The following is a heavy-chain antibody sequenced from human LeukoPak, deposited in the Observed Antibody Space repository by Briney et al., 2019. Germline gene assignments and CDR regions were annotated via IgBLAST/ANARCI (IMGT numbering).Heavy chain of an antibody. CDR2: ISSSGSTI. Sequence: GGSLRLSCAASGFNFSDYYMNWIRQAPGKGLEGVSYISSSGSTIYYADSVKGRFTISRDNAKNSLYLQMNSLRAEDTAVYYCARDRYSSGWYKYGMDVWGQGTTVTVSS. CDR1: GFNFSDYY. D-gene: IGHD6-19*01. J-gene: IGHJ6*02. CDR3: ARDRYSSGWYKYGMDV. V-gene: IGHV3-11*01.